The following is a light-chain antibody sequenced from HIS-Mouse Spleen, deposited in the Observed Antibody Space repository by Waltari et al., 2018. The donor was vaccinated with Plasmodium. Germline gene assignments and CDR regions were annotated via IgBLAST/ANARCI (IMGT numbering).Light chain of an antibody. V-gene: IGLV1-44*01. J-gene: IGLJ2*01. Sequence: QSVLTQPPSASGTPGQRVTISCSGSISSIGRNTVNWYQQLPGTAPKLPIYSNNNRPSGVPDRSSGSKSGTSASLASSGLQSEDEADYYCAAWDDSLNGVVFAGGTKLTVL. CDR1: ISSIGRNT. CDR2: SNN. CDR3: AAWDDSLNGVV.